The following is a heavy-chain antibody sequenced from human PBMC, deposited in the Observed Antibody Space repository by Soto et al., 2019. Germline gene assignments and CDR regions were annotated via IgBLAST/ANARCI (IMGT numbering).Heavy chain of an antibody. Sequence: ASVKVSCKASGGTFSSYTISWVRQAPGQGLEWMGRIIPILGIANYAQKFQGRVTITADKSTSTAYMELSSLRSEDTAVYYCARNPPWGINWFDPWGQGTLVTVSS. CDR2: IIPILGIA. V-gene: IGHV1-69*02. D-gene: IGHD3-16*01. CDR3: ARNPPWGINWFDP. J-gene: IGHJ5*02. CDR1: GGTFSSYT.